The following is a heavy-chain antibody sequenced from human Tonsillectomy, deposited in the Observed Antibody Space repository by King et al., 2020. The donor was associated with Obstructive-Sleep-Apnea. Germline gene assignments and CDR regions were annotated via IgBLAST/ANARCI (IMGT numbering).Heavy chain of an antibody. Sequence: VQLVESGGVVVQPGGSLRLSCAASGFTFDDYTLHWVRQAPGKGLEWVSLITWDGGSTYYPDSVKGRFTISRDNSKNSLYLQMNSLRTEDTALYYCAKDRAPRRLRVVFDYWGQGTLVTVSS. CDR3: AKDRAPRRLRVVFDY. CDR1: GFTFDDYT. D-gene: IGHD2-15*01. V-gene: IGHV3-43*01. J-gene: IGHJ4*02. CDR2: ITWDGGST.